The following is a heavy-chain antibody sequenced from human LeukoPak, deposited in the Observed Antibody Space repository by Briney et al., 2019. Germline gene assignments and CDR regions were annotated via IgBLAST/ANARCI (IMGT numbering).Heavy chain of an antibody. V-gene: IGHV4-39*01. Sequence: SETLSLTCTVSGGSISCSGYYWGWIRQPPGKGLEWIGSIYYSGSTYYNPSLKSRVTISVDTSKNQFSLKLSSVTAADTAVYYCARRATISSPHFDYWGQGTLVTVSS. J-gene: IGHJ4*02. CDR1: GGSISCSGYY. CDR3: ARRATISSPHFDY. D-gene: IGHD3-9*01. CDR2: IYYSGST.